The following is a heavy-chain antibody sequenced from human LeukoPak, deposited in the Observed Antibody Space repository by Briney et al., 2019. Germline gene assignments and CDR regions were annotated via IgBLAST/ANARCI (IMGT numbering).Heavy chain of an antibody. CDR2: ISGSGGGT. CDR1: GFTFSSIA. J-gene: IGHJ4*02. Sequence: GGSLRLSCAASGFTFSSIAMSWVRQAPHKGLELVSTISGSGGGTYYSDSVKGSFTISRDDSKNTLYLQMNSLRADATAVYYSAKDLGRYRNTFFDYWGQGNLVTVSS. V-gene: IGHV3-23*01. D-gene: IGHD1-26*01. CDR3: AKDLGRYRNTFFDY.